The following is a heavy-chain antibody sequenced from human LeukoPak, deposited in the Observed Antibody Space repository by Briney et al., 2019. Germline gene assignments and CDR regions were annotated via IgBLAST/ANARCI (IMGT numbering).Heavy chain of an antibody. D-gene: IGHD2-15*01. CDR3: ARGSLVAIDY. J-gene: IGHJ4*02. CDR1: GFTFSSYA. V-gene: IGHV3-30-3*01. CDR2: ISYDGSNK. Sequence: PGRSLRLSCAASGFTFSSYAMHWVRQAPGKGLEWVAVISYDGSNKYYADSVKGRFTISRDNSKNTLYLQMNSLRAEDTAVYYCARGSLVAIDYWGQGTLVTVSS.